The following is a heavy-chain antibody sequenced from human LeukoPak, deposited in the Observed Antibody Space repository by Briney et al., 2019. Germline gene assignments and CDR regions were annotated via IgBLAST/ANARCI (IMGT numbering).Heavy chain of an antibody. D-gene: IGHD6-19*01. CDR1: GFTVSSNY. CDR2: IYSGGST. CDR3: AKPEGLVRGGNYFDY. Sequence: PGGSLRLSCAASGFTVSSNYMSWVRQAPGKGLEWVSVIYSGGSTYYADSVKGRFTISRDNSKNTLYLQMNSLRAEDTAVYYCAKPEGLVRGGNYFDYWGQGTLVTVSS. J-gene: IGHJ4*02. V-gene: IGHV3-53*01.